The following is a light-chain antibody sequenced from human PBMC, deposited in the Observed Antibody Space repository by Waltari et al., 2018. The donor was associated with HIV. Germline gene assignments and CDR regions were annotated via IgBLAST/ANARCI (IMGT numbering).Light chain of an antibody. CDR3: QQYYSFPYT. CDR1: QNVLYGSHNKNY. Sequence: DLVMTQSPDSRAVSLGGGATITCKSSQNVLYGSHNKNYLSWYQQKPGQPPSLLIYWASTRESGVPDRFSGSGSGTNFTLTISSLQAEDVAVYYCQQYYSFPYTFGQGTKVEIK. V-gene: IGKV4-1*01. J-gene: IGKJ2*01. CDR2: WAS.